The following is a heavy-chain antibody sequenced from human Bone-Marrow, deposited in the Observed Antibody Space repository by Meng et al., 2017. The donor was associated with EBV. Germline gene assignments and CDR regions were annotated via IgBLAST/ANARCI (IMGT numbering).Heavy chain of an antibody. CDR3: ARDNMGSIDY. CDR2: IKSDGTIA. D-gene: IGHD2/OR15-2a*01. J-gene: IGHJ4*02. V-gene: IGHV3-74*01. CDR1: GFNFGDYW. Sequence: VQLVESGGGLVKPGGSLGLSCAASGFNFGDYWMHWVRQVPGKGLAWVSLIKSDGTIAPYADSVKGRFTVSRDNAENILYLQMNSLRAEDTAVYYCARDNMGSIDYWGQGTLVTVSS.